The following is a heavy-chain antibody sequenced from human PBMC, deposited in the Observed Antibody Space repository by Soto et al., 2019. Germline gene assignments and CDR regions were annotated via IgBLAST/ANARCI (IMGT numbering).Heavy chain of an antibody. J-gene: IGHJ5*02. CDR2: ISDDGSNK. Sequence: QVQLVESVGGVVQPGRSLRLSCAASGFTFSSYGLHWVRQAPGKGLEWVAVISDDGSNKYDADSVKGRFTISRDNSKNTLYLQMNSLIAEDTAVYYCANYCRSTSCFSGGLEHWGQGTLVTVSS. CDR1: GFTFSSYG. CDR3: ANYCRSTSCFSGGLEH. D-gene: IGHD2-2*01. V-gene: IGHV3-30*18.